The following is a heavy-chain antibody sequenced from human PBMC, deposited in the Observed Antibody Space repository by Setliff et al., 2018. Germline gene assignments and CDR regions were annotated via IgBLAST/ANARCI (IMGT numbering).Heavy chain of an antibody. J-gene: IGHJ4*02. V-gene: IGHV3-23*01. CDR3: AKWERGTTSDYFDY. Sequence: GGSLRLSCTASGLSYINDWVSWVRQAPGKGLEWVSGISGSGTSTNFADSVKGRFTISRDNFKNTLYLQMNSLRVEDTAVYYCAKWERGTTSDYFDYWGQGALVTVSS. D-gene: IGHD1-26*01. CDR2: ISGSGTST. CDR1: GLSYINDW.